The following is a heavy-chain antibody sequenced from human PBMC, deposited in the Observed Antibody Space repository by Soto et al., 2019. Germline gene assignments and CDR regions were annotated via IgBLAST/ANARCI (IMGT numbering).Heavy chain of an antibody. CDR2: ISSSSSYI. D-gene: IGHD2-2*01. CDR1: GFTFSSYS. Sequence: GGSLRLSCAASGFTFSSYSMNWVRQAPGKGLEWVSSISSSSSYIYYADSVKGRFTISRDNAKNSLYLQMNSLRAEDTAVYYCARDREKLLSAFDIWGQGTMVTVSS. J-gene: IGHJ3*02. V-gene: IGHV3-21*01. CDR3: ARDREKLLSAFDI.